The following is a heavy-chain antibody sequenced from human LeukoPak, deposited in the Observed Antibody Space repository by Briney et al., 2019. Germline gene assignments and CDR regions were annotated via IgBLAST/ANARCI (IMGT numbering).Heavy chain of an antibody. Sequence: PGGSLRLSCAASGFTFDDYAMPWVRQAPGKGLEWVSGISWNSGGIAYADSVKGRFTISRDNAKNSLYLQMNSLRAEDTALYYCAKDRTYGYSSSPHFDPWGQGTLVTVSS. J-gene: IGHJ5*02. D-gene: IGHD6-13*01. V-gene: IGHV3-9*01. CDR2: ISWNSGGI. CDR3: AKDRTYGYSSSPHFDP. CDR1: GFTFDDYA.